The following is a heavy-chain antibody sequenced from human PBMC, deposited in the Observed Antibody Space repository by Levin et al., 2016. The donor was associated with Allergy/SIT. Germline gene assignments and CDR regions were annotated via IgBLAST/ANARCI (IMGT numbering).Heavy chain of an antibody. J-gene: IGHJ5*02. Sequence: SETLSLTCTVXGGSFSGYYWGWIRQPPGKGLEWIGSFSYNGRTYYNPSLESRVTISADASKNQLSLRLSSVTAADTAVFYCARRPFSGWHTGSGWFDPWGQGILVTVSS. CDR2: FSYNGRT. CDR1: GGSFSGYY. D-gene: IGHD6-19*01. V-gene: IGHV4-39*01. CDR3: ARRPFSGWHTGSGWFDP.